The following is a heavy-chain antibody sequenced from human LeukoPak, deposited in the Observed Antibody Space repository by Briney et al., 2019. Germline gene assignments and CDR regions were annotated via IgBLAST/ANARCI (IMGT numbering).Heavy chain of an antibody. Sequence: GGSLRLSCAASGFIFRNYVMNWVRQAPGKGLEWVAVTSYDGSNKFYADSVKGRFTISRDNSRNTVNLRMNSLRVEDTAVYYCARVSEIGIDGYNWGDFDSWGQGTLVTVSS. CDR2: TSYDGSNK. CDR1: GFIFRNYV. CDR3: ARVSEIGIDGYNWGDFDS. D-gene: IGHD5-24*01. V-gene: IGHV3-30*04. J-gene: IGHJ4*02.